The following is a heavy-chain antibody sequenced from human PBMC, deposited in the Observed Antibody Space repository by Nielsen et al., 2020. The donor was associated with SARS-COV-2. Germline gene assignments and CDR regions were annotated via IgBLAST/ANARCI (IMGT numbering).Heavy chain of an antibody. D-gene: IGHD2-2*01. Sequence: GESLKISCAASGFTFSSYAMHWVRQAPGKGLEWVAVISYDGSNKYYADSVKGRFTISRDNSKNSLYLQMNSLRAEDTAVYYCARVVGYCSSTSCYYYYGMDVWGQGTTVTVSS. J-gene: IGHJ6*02. CDR1: GFTFSSYA. V-gene: IGHV3-30*04. CDR3: ARVVGYCSSTSCYYYYGMDV. CDR2: ISYDGSNK.